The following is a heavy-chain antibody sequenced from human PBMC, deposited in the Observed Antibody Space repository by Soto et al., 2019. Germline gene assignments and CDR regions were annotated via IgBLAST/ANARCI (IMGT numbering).Heavy chain of an antibody. Sequence: EVQLLESGGGLVQPGGSLRLSCAASGFTFSSYAMSWVRQAPGKGLEWVSAISGSGGRTYYADSVKGRFTISRDNSKNTLYLEMNSLRAEDTAVYYCAKGPWAAVAGTIDYWGQGTLVTVSS. CDR1: GFTFSSYA. J-gene: IGHJ4*02. V-gene: IGHV3-23*01. CDR2: ISGSGGRT. CDR3: AKGPWAAVAGTIDY. D-gene: IGHD6-19*01.